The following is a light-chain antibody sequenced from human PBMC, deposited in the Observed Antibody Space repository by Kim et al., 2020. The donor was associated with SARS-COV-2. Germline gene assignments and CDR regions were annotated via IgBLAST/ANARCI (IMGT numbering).Light chain of an antibody. Sequence: SVSPGGSAPLSCRASETVSDNLAWFQQIPGQAPRLLIYGAFTRATGIPVRFSGSGSGTDFTLTISSLQSGDFAVYYCQQYDKRPYTFGRGTKLEI. CDR3: QQYDKRPYT. CDR1: ETVSDN. CDR2: GAF. J-gene: IGKJ2*01. V-gene: IGKV3-15*01.